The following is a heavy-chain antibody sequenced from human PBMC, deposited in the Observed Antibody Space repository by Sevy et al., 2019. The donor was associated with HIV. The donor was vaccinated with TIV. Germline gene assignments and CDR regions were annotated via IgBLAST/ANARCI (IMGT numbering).Heavy chain of an antibody. V-gene: IGHV1-69*13. Sequence: ASVKVSCKASGVTFSSYAINWVRQAPGQGLEWMGGIIPIFGTANYAQKFQGRVTTTADESTSTAYMELSSLRSEDTAVYYCARSFDSEGAFDVWGQGTMVTVSS. J-gene: IGHJ3*01. CDR1: GVTFSSYA. CDR2: IIPIFGTA. CDR3: ARSFDSEGAFDV.